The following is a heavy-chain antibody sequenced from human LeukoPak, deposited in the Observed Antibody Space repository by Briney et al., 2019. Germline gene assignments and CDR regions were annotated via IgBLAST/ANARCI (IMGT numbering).Heavy chain of an antibody. Sequence: SVKVSCKASGGTFSSYAISWVRQAPGQGLEWMGGIIPIFGTANYAQKFQGRVTITADESTSTAYMELSSLRSDDTAVYYCARDTAMANGWFDPWGQGTLVTVSS. CDR3: ARDTAMANGWFDP. V-gene: IGHV1-69*13. J-gene: IGHJ5*02. CDR2: IIPIFGTA. CDR1: GGTFSSYA. D-gene: IGHD5-18*01.